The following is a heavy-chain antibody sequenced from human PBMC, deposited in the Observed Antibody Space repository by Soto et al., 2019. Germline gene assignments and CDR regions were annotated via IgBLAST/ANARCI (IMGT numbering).Heavy chain of an antibody. Sequence: GGPLRLSCAASGFTFSSHTMHWVRQAPGKGLEWVSLISGSGSSTFYADSVKGRFTISRDNSKNTLYLQMNSLRPEDTAVYYCAKRTVGWYFDLWGRGTLVTVSS. V-gene: IGHV3-23*01. CDR2: ISGSGSST. CDR1: GFTFSSHT. D-gene: IGHD4-17*01. J-gene: IGHJ2*01. CDR3: AKRTVGWYFDL.